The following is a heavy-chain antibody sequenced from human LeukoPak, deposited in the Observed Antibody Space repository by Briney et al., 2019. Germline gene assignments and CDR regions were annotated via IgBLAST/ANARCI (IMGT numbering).Heavy chain of an antibody. CDR3: ARHIATIAAAAVDY. CDR1: GFTFSSYS. D-gene: IGHD6-13*01. CDR2: ISSSSSYI. J-gene: IGHJ4*02. V-gene: IGHV3-21*01. Sequence: GGSLRLSCAASGFTFSSYSMNWVRQAPGKGLEWVSSISSSSSYIYYADSVKGRFTISRDNAKNSLCLQMNSLRAEDTAVYYCARHIATIAAAAVDYWGRGTLVTVSS.